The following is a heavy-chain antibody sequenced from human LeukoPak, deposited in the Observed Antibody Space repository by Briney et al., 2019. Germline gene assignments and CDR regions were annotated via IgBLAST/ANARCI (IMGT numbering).Heavy chain of an antibody. D-gene: IGHD6-19*01. J-gene: IGHJ4*01. Sequence: PGGSLRLSCAASGFTFSSYAMSWVRQAPGKGLEWVSANSGSGGSTYYADSVKGRFTISRDNSKNTLYLQMNSLRAEDTAVYYCAKGIYSSGWSYFDYWGHGTLVTVSS. CDR2: NSGSGGST. V-gene: IGHV3-23*01. CDR3: AKGIYSSGWSYFDY. CDR1: GFTFSSYA.